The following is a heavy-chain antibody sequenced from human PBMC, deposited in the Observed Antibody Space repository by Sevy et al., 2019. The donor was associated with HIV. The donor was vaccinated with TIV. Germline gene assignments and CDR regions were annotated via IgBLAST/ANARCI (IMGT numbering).Heavy chain of an antibody. V-gene: IGHV3-11*06. CDR3: ARAVVVAATPGAFDI. J-gene: IGHJ3*02. Sequence: GSLRLSCAASGFTFSDYYMSWIRQAPGKGLEWVSYISSSSSYTNYADSVKGRFTISRDNAKNSLYLQMNSLRAEDTAVYYCARAVVVAATPGAFDIWGQGTMVTVSS. CDR2: ISSSSSYT. D-gene: IGHD2-15*01. CDR1: GFTFSDYY.